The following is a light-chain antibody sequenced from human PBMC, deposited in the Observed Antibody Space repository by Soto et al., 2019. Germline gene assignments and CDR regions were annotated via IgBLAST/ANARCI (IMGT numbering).Light chain of an antibody. J-gene: IGKJ5*01. V-gene: IGKV3-20*01. CDR3: QHYGGTPFT. CDR2: GAS. CDR1: PSVSSSY. Sequence: EIVWTQSPGILSLSPGARATLSGRASPSVSSSYIAWYQQRPGQTPSLLIYGASTRATGIPARFSGSGSGTHFTLTISSLQPGDFAVYYCQHYGGTPFTFGQGTKLDIK.